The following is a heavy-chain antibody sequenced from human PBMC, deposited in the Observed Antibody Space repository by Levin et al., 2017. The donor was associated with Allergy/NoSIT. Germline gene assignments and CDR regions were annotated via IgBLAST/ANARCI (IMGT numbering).Heavy chain of an antibody. J-gene: IGHJ4*02. V-gene: IGHV4-61*01. D-gene: IGHD3-16*02. CDR1: GGSVSSGSYY. Sequence: SETLSLTCTVSGGSVSSGSYYWSWIRQPPGKGLEWIGYIYYSGSTNYNPSLKSRVTISVDTSKNQFSLKLSSVTAADTAVYYCASSMITFGGVIARRPPFGYWGQGTLVTVSS. CDR3: ASSMITFGGVIARRPPFGY. CDR2: IYYSGST.